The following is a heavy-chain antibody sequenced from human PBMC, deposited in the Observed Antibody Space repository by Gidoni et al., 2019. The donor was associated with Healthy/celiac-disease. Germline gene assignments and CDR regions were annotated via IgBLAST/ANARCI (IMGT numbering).Heavy chain of an antibody. CDR2: ISYDGSNK. CDR3: ASRRDYYDSSGYTDY. Sequence: LEWVAVISYDGSNKYYADSVKGRFTISRDNSKNTLYLQMNSLRAEDTAVYYCASRRDYYDSSGYTDYWGQGTLVTVSS. D-gene: IGHD3-22*01. V-gene: IGHV3-30*04. J-gene: IGHJ4*02.